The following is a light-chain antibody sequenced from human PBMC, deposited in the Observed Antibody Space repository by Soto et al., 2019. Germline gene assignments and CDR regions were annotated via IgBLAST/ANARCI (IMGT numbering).Light chain of an antibody. J-gene: IGLJ2*01. CDR1: SSNIGSNT. CDR3: AALDDILNVVV. V-gene: IGLV1-44*01. CDR2: SNN. Sequence: QSVLTQSPSASGTPGQRVNISCSGSSSNIGSNTVNWYQQLPGTAPKLLIYSNNQRPSGVPDRFSGSKSGTSASLAISGLQSEDEADYYCAALDDILNVVVFGGGTKLTVL.